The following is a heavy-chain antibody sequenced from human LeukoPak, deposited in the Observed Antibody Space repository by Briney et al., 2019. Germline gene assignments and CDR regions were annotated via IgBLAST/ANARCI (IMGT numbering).Heavy chain of an antibody. J-gene: IGHJ6*02. D-gene: IGHD2-15*01. CDR2: TYYRSKWYN. Sequence: SQTLSLTCAISGDRVSNNSAARSWIRQSPSRGLEWLGRTYYRSKWYNDYAGSVKSRIIINPDTSKNQFSLQLNSVTPEDTAVYYCAREEVVVAGTHSYGMDVWGQGTTVTVSS. CDR1: GDRVSNNSAA. V-gene: IGHV6-1*01. CDR3: AREEVVVAGTHSYGMDV.